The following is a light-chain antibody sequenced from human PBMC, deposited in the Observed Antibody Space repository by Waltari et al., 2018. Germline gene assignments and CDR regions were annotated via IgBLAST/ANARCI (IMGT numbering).Light chain of an antibody. CDR2: DAS. CDR1: QRVSSSY. J-gene: IGKJ4*01. V-gene: IGKV3D-20*01. Sequence: EIVLTHSPATLSSSPGERATLSCGASQRVSSSYLAWYQQKPGLAPRLRIYDASSRATGIPDRFSGSGSGTDLTLTISRLEPEDFAVYYCQQYGSSLRSVFGGGTKVEIK. CDR3: QQYGSSLRSV.